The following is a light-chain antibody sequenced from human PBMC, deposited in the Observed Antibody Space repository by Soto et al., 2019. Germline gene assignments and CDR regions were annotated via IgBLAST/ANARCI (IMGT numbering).Light chain of an antibody. CDR2: DAS. CDR1: QSISSW. J-gene: IGKJ3*01. V-gene: IGKV1-5*01. Sequence: DIQMTQSPSTLSASVGDRVTITCRASQSISSWLAWYQQKPGKAPKLLIYDASSLESRVPSRFSGSGSGTEFTLTISSLQPDDFATYYCQQYNSYPFTFGPGAKVDIK. CDR3: QQYNSYPFT.